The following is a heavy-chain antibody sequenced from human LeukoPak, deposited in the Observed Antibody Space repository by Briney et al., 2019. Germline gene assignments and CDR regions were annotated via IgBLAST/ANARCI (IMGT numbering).Heavy chain of an antibody. CDR3: ASRGRAGDY. Sequence: SETLSLTCAVYGGSFSGYYWSWIRQPPGKGLEWIGEINHSGSTNYNPSLKGRVTISVDTSKNQFSLKLSSVTAADTAVYYCASRGRAGDYWGQGTLVTVSS. CDR2: INHSGST. CDR1: GGSFSGYY. J-gene: IGHJ4*02. D-gene: IGHD3-10*01. V-gene: IGHV4-34*01.